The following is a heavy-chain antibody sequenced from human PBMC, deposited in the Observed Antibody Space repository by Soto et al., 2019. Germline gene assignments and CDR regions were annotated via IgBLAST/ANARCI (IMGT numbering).Heavy chain of an antibody. CDR2: MSTSGADI. J-gene: IGHJ2*01. V-gene: IGHV3-48*03. D-gene: IGHD7-27*01. Sequence: QLVESGGGLIQTGGSMRLSCIGSEYSFSSFEMNWVRQAPGKGLEWVSYMSTSGADIKYADSVKGRFTASRDNSKNSLFLQMASLRADDTAIYYYARTLGNWYFDLWGGGTLVTVST. CDR1: EYSFSSFE. CDR3: ARTLGNWYFDL.